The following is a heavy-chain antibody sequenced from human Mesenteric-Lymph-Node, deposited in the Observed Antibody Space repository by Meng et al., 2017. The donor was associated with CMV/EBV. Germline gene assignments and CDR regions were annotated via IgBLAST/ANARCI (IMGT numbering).Heavy chain of an antibody. Sequence: ASVKVSCKTSGYTFSNYGITWVRQAPGQGLEWMGWITPYNGNINYAHKFQDRVTLTTDTSTSTAYMELRSLRSDDTAVYYCVSDQRYDDKYGMDVWGQGTTVTVSS. J-gene: IGHJ6*02. CDR2: ITPYNGNI. CDR1: GYTFSNYG. CDR3: VSDQRYDDKYGMDV. V-gene: IGHV1-18*01. D-gene: IGHD3-9*01.